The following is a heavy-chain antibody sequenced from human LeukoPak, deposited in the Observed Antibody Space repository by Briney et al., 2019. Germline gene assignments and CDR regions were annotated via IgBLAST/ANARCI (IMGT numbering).Heavy chain of an antibody. V-gene: IGHV3-23*01. Sequence: GGSLRLSCAASGFTFSRYDMSWVRQAPGKGLEWVSAISGSGGSTYYADSVKGRFTISRDNSKNTLYLQMNSLRAEDTAVYYCAKAGVKSGYDFWSGYYGRYWGQGTLVTVSS. J-gene: IGHJ4*02. CDR1: GFTFSRYD. CDR3: AKAGVKSGYDFWSGYYGRY. CDR2: ISGSGGST. D-gene: IGHD3-3*01.